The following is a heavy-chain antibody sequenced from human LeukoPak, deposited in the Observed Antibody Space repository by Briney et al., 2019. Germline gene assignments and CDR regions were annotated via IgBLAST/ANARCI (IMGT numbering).Heavy chain of an antibody. CDR2: ISGSGGST. V-gene: IGHV3-23*01. D-gene: IGHD4-11*01. CDR3: AKDGPGTVTAFYMDV. J-gene: IGHJ6*03. Sequence: GGSLRLSCAASGFTFSSYAMSWVRQAPGKGLEWVSAISGSGGSTYYADSVKGRFTISRDNSKNTLHLQMNSLRAEDTAVYYCAKDGPGTVTAFYMDVWGKGTTVTVSS. CDR1: GFTFSSYA.